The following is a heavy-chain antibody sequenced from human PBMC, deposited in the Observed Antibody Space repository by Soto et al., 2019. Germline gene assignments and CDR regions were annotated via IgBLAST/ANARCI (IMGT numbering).Heavy chain of an antibody. D-gene: IGHD3-16*01. CDR1: GYSFTRYD. CDR3: ARTWGDLDY. Sequence: QVQLVQSGAEVKKPGASVKVSCKASGYSFTRYDINWVRQATGQGLEGMGWMNPNSGYTGYAQRFQGRVTMTRDTSISTAYMELSSLRSEDTAVYYCARTWGDLDYWGQGTLVTVSS. J-gene: IGHJ4*02. V-gene: IGHV1-8*01. CDR2: MNPNSGYT.